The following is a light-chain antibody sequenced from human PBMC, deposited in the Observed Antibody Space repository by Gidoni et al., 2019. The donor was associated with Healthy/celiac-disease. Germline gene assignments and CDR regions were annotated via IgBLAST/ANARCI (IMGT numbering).Light chain of an antibody. Sequence: EIVMTQSPATLSVSPGERATLSCRASQSVSSNLAWYQQKPGQAPRLLTYGASTRATGIPARFSGSGSGTEFTLTISSLQSEDFAVYYCQQYNNWPPGCTFGPGTKVDIK. CDR2: GAS. CDR1: QSVSSN. V-gene: IGKV3-15*01. J-gene: IGKJ3*01. CDR3: QQYNNWPPGCT.